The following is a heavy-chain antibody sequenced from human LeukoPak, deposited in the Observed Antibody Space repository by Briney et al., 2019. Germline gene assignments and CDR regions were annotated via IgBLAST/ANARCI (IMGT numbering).Heavy chain of an antibody. J-gene: IGHJ4*02. CDR1: GYSISSGYY. CDR3: ASRRSGSGSFDY. CDR2: IYHSGST. V-gene: IGHV4-38-2*02. Sequence: RASETLSLTCTVSGYSISSGYYWGWIRQPPGKGLEWIGSIYHSGSTYYNPSLKSRVTISVDTSKNQFSLKLSSVTAADTAVYYCASRRSGSGSFDYWGQGTLVTVSS. D-gene: IGHD3-10*01.